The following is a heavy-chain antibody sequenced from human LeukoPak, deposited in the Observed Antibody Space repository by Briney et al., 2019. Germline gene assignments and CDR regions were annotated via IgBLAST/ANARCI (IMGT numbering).Heavy chain of an antibody. V-gene: IGHV1-69*05. D-gene: IGHD3-22*01. CDR2: IIPIFHTT. CDR1: GGTFSSYA. CDR3: ARDMPGSSGYFNDAFDI. J-gene: IGHJ3*02. Sequence: ASVKVSCKTSGGTFSSYAISWVRQAPGQGLEWMGRIIPIFHTTNYAQKFQGRVTITTDESTSTAYMELSSLRSEDTAVYYCARDMPGSSGYFNDAFDIWGQGTMVTASS.